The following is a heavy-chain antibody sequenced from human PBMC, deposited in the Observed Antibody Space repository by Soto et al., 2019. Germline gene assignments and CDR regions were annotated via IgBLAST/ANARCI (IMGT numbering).Heavy chain of an antibody. CDR2: IKQDGSEK. J-gene: IGHJ3*01. CDR3: ARMAYYYDSSGPREGHAFDL. Sequence: EVQLVESGGGLVQPGGSRRLSCAASGFTFSSYWMSWVRQAPGKGLEWVANIKQDGSEKYYVDSVKGRFTISRDNAKNSLYLQMNSLRAEDPAVYYCARMAYYYDSSGPREGHAFDLWGQGTMVTVSS. CDR1: GFTFSSYW. V-gene: IGHV3-7*01. D-gene: IGHD3-22*01.